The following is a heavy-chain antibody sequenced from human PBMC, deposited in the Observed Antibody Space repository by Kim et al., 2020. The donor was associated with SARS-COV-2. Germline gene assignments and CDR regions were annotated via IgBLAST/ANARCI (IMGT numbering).Heavy chain of an antibody. J-gene: IGHJ4*02. CDR1: GITVSSYW. D-gene: IGHD1-26*01. CDR3: ARSWEPPVQISMLKY. V-gene: IGHV3-7*03. Sequence: GGSLRLSCAASGITVSSYWMSWVRQAPGKGLEWVANIKQDGSETNYVDSVKGRFTISRDNAKNSLYLQMNSLRGEDTAVYYCARSWEPPVQISMLKYWGQGTLVTVSS. CDR2: IKQDGSET.